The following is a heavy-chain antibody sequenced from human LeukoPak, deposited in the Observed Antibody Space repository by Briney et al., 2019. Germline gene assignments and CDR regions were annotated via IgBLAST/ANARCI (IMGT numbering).Heavy chain of an antibody. J-gene: IGHJ3*02. CDR2: IYYSGST. V-gene: IGHV4-39*07. CDR3: ARPQWFGEFSAFDI. Sequence: SETLSLTCTVSGGSISSSSYYWGWIRQPPGKGLEWIGSIYYSGSTYYNPSLKSRVTISVDTSKNQFSLKLSSVTAADTAVYYCARPQWFGEFSAFDIWGQGTMVTVSS. CDR1: GGSISSSSYY. D-gene: IGHD3-10*01.